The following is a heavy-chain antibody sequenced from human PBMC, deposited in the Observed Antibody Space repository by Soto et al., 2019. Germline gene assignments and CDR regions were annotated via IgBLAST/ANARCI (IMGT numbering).Heavy chain of an antibody. D-gene: IGHD3-3*01. J-gene: IGHJ5*02. CDR2: ISGSGGST. Sequence: EVQLLESGGGLVQPGGSLRLSCAASGFTFSSYAMRWVRQAPGKGLEWVSAISGSGGSTYYAASVKGRFTISRDNSKNTLCRRRSGRRAEDTAVYCCAKGAYYDFWCGYSSDWFDRWGQGGLVTVSS. V-gene: IGHV3-23*01. CDR1: GFTFSSYA. CDR3: AKGAYYDFWCGYSSDWFDR.